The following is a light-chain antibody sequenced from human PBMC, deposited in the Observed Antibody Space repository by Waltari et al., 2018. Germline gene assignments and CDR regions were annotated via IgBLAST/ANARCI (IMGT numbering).Light chain of an antibody. Sequence: DIQMTQSPSSLSASVGDRVTITCRASQGISNSLAWYQQKPGKAPKLLLYAASRLESGVPSRFSGSGSGTDYTLTISSLQPEDFATYYCQQYYSTLLYTFGQGTKLE. CDR1: QGISNS. V-gene: IGKV1-NL1*01. CDR3: QQYYSTLLYT. J-gene: IGKJ2*01. CDR2: AAS.